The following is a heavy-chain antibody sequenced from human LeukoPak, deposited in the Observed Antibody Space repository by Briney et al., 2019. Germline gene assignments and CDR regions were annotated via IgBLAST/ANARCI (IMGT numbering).Heavy chain of an antibody. V-gene: IGHV1-2*02. CDR2: INPNSGGT. J-gene: IGHJ4*02. CDR3: ARGYPWDYVWGSYPLYFFDY. D-gene: IGHD3-16*02. Sequence: GASVTVSCKASGYTFTGYYMHWVRQAPGQGLEWMGWINPNSGGTNYAQKFQGRVTMTRDTSISTAYMELSRLRSDDTAVYYCARGYPWDYVWGSYPLYFFDYWGQGTLVTVSS. CDR1: GYTFTGYY.